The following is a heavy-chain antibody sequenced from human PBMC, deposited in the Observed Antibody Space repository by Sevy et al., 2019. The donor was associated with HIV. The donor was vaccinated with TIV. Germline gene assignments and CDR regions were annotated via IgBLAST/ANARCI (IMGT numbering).Heavy chain of an antibody. D-gene: IGHD3-22*01. J-gene: IGHJ4*02. CDR3: ATSRSGYFDSSGYYIY. CDR1: GYSFTSHW. CDR2: FYPDDSDT. Sequence: GESLKISCKGSGYSFTSHWIGWVRHMPGKGLGWMGIFYPDDSDTRYSPSFQGQVTFSADKAISTAYLQWSSLKASDTAMYYCATSRSGYFDSSGYYIYWGQGTLVTVSS. V-gene: IGHV5-51*01.